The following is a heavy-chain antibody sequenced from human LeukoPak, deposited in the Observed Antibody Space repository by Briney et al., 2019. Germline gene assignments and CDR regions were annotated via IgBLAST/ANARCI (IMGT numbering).Heavy chain of an antibody. J-gene: IGHJ3*02. Sequence: GGSLRLSCAASGFTFSSYWMSWVRQAPGKGLEWVANIKQDGSEKYYVDSVKGRFTISRDNAKNSLYLQMNSLRAEDTAVYYCAKDRSGSYDAFNIWGQGTMVTVSP. CDR1: GFTFSSYW. CDR3: AKDRSGSYDAFNI. CDR2: IKQDGSEK. V-gene: IGHV3-7*01. D-gene: IGHD1-26*01.